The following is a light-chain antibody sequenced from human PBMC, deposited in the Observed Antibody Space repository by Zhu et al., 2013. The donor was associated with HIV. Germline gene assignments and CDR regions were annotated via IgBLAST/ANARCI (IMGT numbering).Light chain of an antibody. CDR1: QSLLHSNGYNY. J-gene: IGKJ2*03. CDR3: MQVLQTPYS. V-gene: IGKV2-28*01. Sequence: DIVMTQSPLSLPVTPGEPASISCRSSQSLLHSNGYNYLDWYLQKPGQSPQLLIYLGSNRASGVPDRFSGSGSGTDFTLNISRVEAEDVGVYYCMQVLQTPYSFGQGTKLEI. CDR2: LGS.